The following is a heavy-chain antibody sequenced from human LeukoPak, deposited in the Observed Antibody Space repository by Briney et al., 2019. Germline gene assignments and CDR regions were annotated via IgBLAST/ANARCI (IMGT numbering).Heavy chain of an antibody. CDR2: IYRSGNT. CDR1: GGSISSNTW. CDR3: AKSQGYSGYDSAYGMDV. J-gene: IGHJ6*02. V-gene: IGHV4-4*02. D-gene: IGHD5-12*01. Sequence: SETLSLTCTVSGGSISSNTWWSWVRQPPGKGLEWIGQIYRSGNTNYNPSLKSRVTISVGKSKNQLSLKLRSVTAADTAIYYCAKSQGYSGYDSAYGMDVWGQGTTVTVSS.